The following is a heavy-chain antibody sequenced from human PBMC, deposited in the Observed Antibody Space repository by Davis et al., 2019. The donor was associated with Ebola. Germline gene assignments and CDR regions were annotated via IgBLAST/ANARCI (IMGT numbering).Heavy chain of an antibody. D-gene: IGHD3-22*01. Sequence: MPSETLSLTCAVYGASFSGYYWSWIRQPPGKGLEWIGEINHSGSTNYNPSLKSRVTISVDTSKNQFSLKLSSVTAADTAVYYCARVGSSGWIYWFFDLWGRGTLVTVSS. CDR3: ARVGSSGWIYWFFDL. J-gene: IGHJ2*01. V-gene: IGHV4-34*01. CDR1: GASFSGYY. CDR2: INHSGST.